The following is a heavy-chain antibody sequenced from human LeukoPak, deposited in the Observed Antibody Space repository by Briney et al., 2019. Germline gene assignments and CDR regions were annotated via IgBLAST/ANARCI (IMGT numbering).Heavy chain of an antibody. CDR1: GYSISSSYY. CDR3: ASLPSNTVTHDY. J-gene: IGHJ4*02. CDR2: IYHSGST. Sequence: SETLSLTCAVSGYSISSSYYWGWIRQPPGRGLEWIGTIYHSGSTHYNPSLKSRVTLSVDTSKNQFSLKLRSVTAADTAVYYCASLPSNTVTHDYWGQGTLVTVSS. D-gene: IGHD4-11*01. V-gene: IGHV4-38-2*01.